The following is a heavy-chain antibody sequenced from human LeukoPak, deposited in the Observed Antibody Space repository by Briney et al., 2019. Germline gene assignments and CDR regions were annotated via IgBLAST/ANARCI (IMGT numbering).Heavy chain of an antibody. CDR3: ARQRFDGVRELKYYGMDV. J-gene: IGHJ6*02. D-gene: IGHD1-26*01. CDR1: GYSFTSYW. V-gene: IGHV5-51*01. Sequence: GESLKISCKGSGYSFTSYWIGWVRQMPGKGLEWMGIIYPGDSDTRYSPSFQGQVTISADKSISTAYPQWSSLKASDTAMYYCARQRFDGVRELKYYGMDVWGQGTTVTVSS. CDR2: IYPGDSDT.